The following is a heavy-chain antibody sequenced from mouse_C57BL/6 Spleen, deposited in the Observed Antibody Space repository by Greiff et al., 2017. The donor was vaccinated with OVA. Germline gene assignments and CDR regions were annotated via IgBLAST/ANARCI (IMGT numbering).Heavy chain of an antibody. J-gene: IGHJ2*01. CDR2: IYPRSGNT. CDR1: GYTFTSYG. V-gene: IGHV1-81*01. Sequence: QVQLQQSGAELARPGASVKLSCKASGYTFTSYGISWVKQRTGQGLEWVGEIYPRSGNTYYNEKFKGKATLTADKSSSTAYMELRSLTSEDSAVYFCARRGYYGSSLDYWGQGTTLTVSS. D-gene: IGHD1-1*01. CDR3: ARRGYYGSSLDY.